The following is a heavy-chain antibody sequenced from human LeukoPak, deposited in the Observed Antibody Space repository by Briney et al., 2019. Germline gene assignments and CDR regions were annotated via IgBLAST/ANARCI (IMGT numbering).Heavy chain of an antibody. V-gene: IGHV3-7*01. CDR2: IKQDGSET. D-gene: IGHD4-17*01. CDR1: GFTFSSYW. J-gene: IGHJ3*02. Sequence: GGSLRLSCAASGFTFSSYWMSWVRQAPGKGLEWAASIKQDGSETRYVDSVKGRFTIFRGNTKTSLYLQMNSLRAEDTAVYYCARYGLGDTFDIWGQGTVVTVSS. CDR3: ARYGLGDTFDI.